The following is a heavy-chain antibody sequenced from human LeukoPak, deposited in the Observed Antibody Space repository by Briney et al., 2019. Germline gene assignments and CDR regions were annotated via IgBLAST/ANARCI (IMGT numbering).Heavy chain of an antibody. CDR2: LSGSGAST. CDR3: AKDIVVVPAATALWDY. Sequence: GGSLRLSCAASGFTLSSYAMSWVRQAPGKGLEWVSALSGSGASTYYADSVKGRFTISRDNSKNTLYLQMNSLRAEDTAIYYCAKDIVVVPAATALWDYWGQGTLVTVSS. V-gene: IGHV3-23*01. CDR1: GFTLSSYA. D-gene: IGHD2-2*01. J-gene: IGHJ4*02.